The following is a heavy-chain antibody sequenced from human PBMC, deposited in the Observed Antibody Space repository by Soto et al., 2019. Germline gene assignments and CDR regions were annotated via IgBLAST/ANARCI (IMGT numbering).Heavy chain of an antibody. CDR1: GFTLNKFP. CDR2: VSPDGNQK. D-gene: IGHD3-16*01. Sequence: GGSLRLSCVASGFTLNKFPTHWGRHSPGKGLEWVAIVSPDGNQKSYADSVQGRFSISRDNSKKTVYLQMNDLRREDTALYYCASQQQRLLGGVSSYWDHWGLGTLVTVSS. V-gene: IGHV3-30-3*01. CDR3: ASQQQRLLGGVSSYWDH. J-gene: IGHJ4*02.